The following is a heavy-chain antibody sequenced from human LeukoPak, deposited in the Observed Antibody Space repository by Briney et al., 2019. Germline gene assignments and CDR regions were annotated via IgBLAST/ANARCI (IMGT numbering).Heavy chain of an antibody. CDR1: GGSFSGYY. V-gene: IGHV4-34*01. Sequence: SETLSLTCAVYGGSFSGYYWSWIRQPPGKGLEWIGEINHSGSTNYSPSLKSRVTISVDTSKNQFSLKLSSVTAADTAVYYCARGRGVLMVYAIQDLYWFDPWGQGTLVTVSS. CDR3: ARGRGVLMVYAIQDLYWFDP. CDR2: INHSGST. J-gene: IGHJ5*02. D-gene: IGHD2-8*01.